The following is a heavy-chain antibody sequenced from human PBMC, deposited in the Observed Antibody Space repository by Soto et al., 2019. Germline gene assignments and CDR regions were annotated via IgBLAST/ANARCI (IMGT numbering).Heavy chain of an antibody. D-gene: IGHD3-3*01. V-gene: IGHV3-21*01. CDR2: ISSSSSYI. CDR3: ARVESYDFWSGYYTTFGMDV. CDR1: GFTFSSYS. Sequence: GGSLRLSCAASGFTFSSYSMNWVRQAPGKGLEWVSSISSSSSYIYYADSVKGRFTISRDNAKNSLYLQMNSLRAEDTAVYYCARVESYDFWSGYYTTFGMDVWGQGTTVTVSS. J-gene: IGHJ6*02.